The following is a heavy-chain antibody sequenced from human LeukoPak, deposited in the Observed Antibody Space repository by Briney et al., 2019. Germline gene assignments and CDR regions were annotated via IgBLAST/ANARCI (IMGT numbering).Heavy chain of an antibody. D-gene: IGHD2-21*02. CDR1: GFTFSTYS. J-gene: IGHJ6*02. V-gene: IGHV3-21*01. CDR3: ARGEGDPNYYYYGMDV. Sequence: GGSLRLSCAASGFTFSTYSMNWVRQAPGKGLEWVSSISSSRYIYYADSVKGRFTISRDNAKNSLYLQMNSLRAEDTAVYYCARGEGDPNYYYYGMDVWGHGTTVTVTS. CDR2: ISSSRYI.